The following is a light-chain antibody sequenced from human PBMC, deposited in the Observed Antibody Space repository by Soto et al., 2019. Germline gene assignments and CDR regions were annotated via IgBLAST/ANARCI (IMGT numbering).Light chain of an antibody. CDR1: SSDVGAYNF. J-gene: IGLJ2*01. CDR3: KSFRGGNAMI. Sequence: SALTQPASVSGSPGQSITISCTGTSSDVGAYNFVSWYQQHPGKAPKLIIYQVTYRPSGVSNRFSGSKSGNTASLTISGLQAEDEADYYCKSFRGGNAMIFGGGTKVTVL. CDR2: QVT. V-gene: IGLV2-14*01.